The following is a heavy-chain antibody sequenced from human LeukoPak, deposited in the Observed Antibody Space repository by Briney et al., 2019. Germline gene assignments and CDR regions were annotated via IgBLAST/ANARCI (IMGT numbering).Heavy chain of an antibody. V-gene: IGHV4-59*08. CDR2: IYYSGGT. Sequence: NPSETLSLTCTVSGGSISSYYWSWIRQPPGKGLEWIGYIYYSGGTNYNPSLKSRVTISVDTSKNQFSLKLSSVTAADTAVYYCARHGSDWTFDFWGQGLLVSVSS. CDR3: ARHGSDWTFDF. J-gene: IGHJ4*02. D-gene: IGHD2-21*02. CDR1: GGSISSYY.